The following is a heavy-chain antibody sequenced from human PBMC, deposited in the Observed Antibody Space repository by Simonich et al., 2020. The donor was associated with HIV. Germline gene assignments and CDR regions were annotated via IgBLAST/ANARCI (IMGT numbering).Heavy chain of an antibody. CDR3: ARGPNTGGFDS. D-gene: IGHD3-10*01. V-gene: IGHV1-2*02. CDR2: NNPNSGGT. Sequence: QVQLVQSGAEVKKPGASVKVSCKASGYTFTAYFIHWVRQAPGQGLELMGWNNPNSGGTNYAQEFQGRVTMTRDTSINTVYMEMTRLKSDDTAVYHCARGPNTGGFDSWGQGTLVTVSS. CDR1: GYTFTAYF. J-gene: IGHJ4*02.